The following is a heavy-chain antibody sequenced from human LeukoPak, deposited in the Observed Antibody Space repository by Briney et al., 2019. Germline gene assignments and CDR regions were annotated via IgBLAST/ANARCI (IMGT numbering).Heavy chain of an antibody. CDR2: ISGSGGST. Sequence: GGSLRLSCAASGFTFSSYAMSWVRQAPGKGLEWVSAISGSGGSTYYADSVKGRFTISRDNSKNTLYLQMNSLRAEDTAVYYCAEDLMGGVTIFGVVIPYYYYGMDVWGQGTTVTVSS. CDR3: AEDLMGGVTIFGVVIPYYYYGMDV. D-gene: IGHD3-3*01. J-gene: IGHJ6*02. V-gene: IGHV3-23*01. CDR1: GFTFSSYA.